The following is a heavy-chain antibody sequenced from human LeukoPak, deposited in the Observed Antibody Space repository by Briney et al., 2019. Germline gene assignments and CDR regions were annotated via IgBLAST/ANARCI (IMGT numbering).Heavy chain of an antibody. V-gene: IGHV3-48*03. CDR1: GFTFSSYE. D-gene: IGHD3-10*01. CDR2: IGSSGSTI. Sequence: SGGSLRLSCAASGFTFSSYEMSWVRQAPGKGLGLEWVSYIGSSGSTIYYADSVKGRFTISRDNAKNSLYLQMNSLRAEDTAVYYCAREGDLNAFDIWGQGPMVTVSS. CDR3: AREGDLNAFDI. J-gene: IGHJ3*02.